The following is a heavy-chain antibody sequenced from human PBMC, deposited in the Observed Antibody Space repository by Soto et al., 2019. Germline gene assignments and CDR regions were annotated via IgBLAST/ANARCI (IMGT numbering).Heavy chain of an antibody. CDR3: AKDSSGYPNDGNFDY. V-gene: IGHV3-30*18. CDR1: GFTFSSYG. CDR2: ISYDGSNK. J-gene: IGHJ4*02. D-gene: IGHD3-22*01. Sequence: GGSLRLSCAASGFTFSSYGMHWVRPAPGKGLEWVAVISYDGSNKYYADSVKGRFTISRDNSKNTLYLQMNSLRAEDTAVYYCAKDSSGYPNDGNFDYWGQGTLVTVSS.